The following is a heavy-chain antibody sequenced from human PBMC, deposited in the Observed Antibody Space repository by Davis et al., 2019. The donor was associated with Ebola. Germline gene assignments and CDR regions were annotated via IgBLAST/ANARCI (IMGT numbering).Heavy chain of an antibody. D-gene: IGHD1-26*01. CDR2: IRYDGSNK. J-gene: IGHJ4*02. CDR3: AKDLQSGSYYGRFDY. CDR1: GFTFSSYG. V-gene: IGHV3-30*02. Sequence: GGSLRLSCAASGFTFSSYGMHWVRQAPGQGLEWVAFIRYDGSNKYYADSVKGRFTISRDNSKNTLYLQMNSLRAEDTAVYYCAKDLQSGSYYGRFDYWGQGTLVTVSS.